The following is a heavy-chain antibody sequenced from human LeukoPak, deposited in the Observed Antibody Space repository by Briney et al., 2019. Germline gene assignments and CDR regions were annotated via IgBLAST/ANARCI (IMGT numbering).Heavy chain of an antibody. CDR2: IRFDGSDK. CDR1: GFSFSSYG. J-gene: IGHJ4*02. Sequence: PGGSLRLSCAASGFSFSSYGMHWVRQAPGKGLEWVAFIRFDGSDKYYAESVKGRFTISKDTSKNTLILQLNSLRPEDTAVYFCTKDSTYHYDSSAYYLFDYWGQGTLVTVSS. V-gene: IGHV3-30*02. D-gene: IGHD3-22*01. CDR3: TKDSTYHYDSSAYYLFDY.